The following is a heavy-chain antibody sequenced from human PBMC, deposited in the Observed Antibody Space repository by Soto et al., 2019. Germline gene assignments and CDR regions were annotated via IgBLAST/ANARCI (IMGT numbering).Heavy chain of an antibody. J-gene: IGHJ3*01. CDR3: ATSPRFAFDF. D-gene: IGHD3-16*01. CDR2: ISYSGAT. V-gene: IGHV4-61*01. Sequence: QVQLQESGPGLVKPSETLSLTCSVSGGSVSGDKNYWSWIRQSPGKGLEWIGFISYSGATIYNPPLKSRLTISVDRSKNQFSLRLSSVTASDTALYYCATSPRFAFDFWGQGTKVIVSS. CDR1: GGSVSGDKNY.